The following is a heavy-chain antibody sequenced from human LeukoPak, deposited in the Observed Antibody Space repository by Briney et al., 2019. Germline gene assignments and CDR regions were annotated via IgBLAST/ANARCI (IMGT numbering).Heavy chain of an antibody. CDR2: ISGSGGST. CDR1: GFTFSSYA. V-gene: IGHV3-23*01. Sequence: PGGSLRLSCAASGFTFSSYAMSWVRQAPGKGLEEVSAISGSGGSTYYADSVKGRFTISRDNSKNTLYLQMNSLRAEDTAVYYCAKDRPRLLWFGELLSNWFDPWGQGTLVTVSS. D-gene: IGHD3-10*01. J-gene: IGHJ5*02. CDR3: AKDRPRLLWFGELLSNWFDP.